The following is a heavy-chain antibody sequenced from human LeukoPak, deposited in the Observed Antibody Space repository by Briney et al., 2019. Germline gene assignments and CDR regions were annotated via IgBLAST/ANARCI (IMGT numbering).Heavy chain of an antibody. CDR2: IYTTGNT. J-gene: IGHJ6*03. CDR3: ARLKFYDSTGYSPGYYMDV. V-gene: IGHV4-4*07. Sequence: WDCLSLTCSVSGGAIISYYWSWIRQPAGKGPEWIGRIYTTGNTDYNPSLKTRLTMSTDLSKKQFSLRLRSVTAADTAVYYCARLKFYDSTGYSPGYYMDVWGKGTAVT. D-gene: IGHD3-22*01. CDR1: GGAIISYY.